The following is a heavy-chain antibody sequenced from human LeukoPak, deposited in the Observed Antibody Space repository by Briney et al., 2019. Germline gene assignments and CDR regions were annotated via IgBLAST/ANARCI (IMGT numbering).Heavy chain of an antibody. CDR2: VFYSGAT. V-gene: IGHV4-59*01. Sequence: SETLSLTCTVSGGSISSYYWTWIRQPPGKGLEWIGCVFYSGATNYNPSLKSRVTISVDTSKNQFSLKLTSVTAADAAVYYCARDIPRYCSSASCSVEGGGHNWFDPWGQGTLVTVSS. CDR1: GGSISSYY. CDR3: ARDIPRYCSSASCSVEGGGHNWFDP. D-gene: IGHD2-2*01. J-gene: IGHJ5*02.